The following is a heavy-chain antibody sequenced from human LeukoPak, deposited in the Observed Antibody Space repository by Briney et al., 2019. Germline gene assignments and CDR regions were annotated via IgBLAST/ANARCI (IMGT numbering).Heavy chain of an antibody. Sequence: SVKVSCKASGGTFSSYAISWVRQAPGQGLEWMGGVIPIFGTANYAQKFQGRVTITADESTSTAYMELSSLRSEDTAVYYCARYPSYSGYSASDYWGQGTLVTVSS. CDR3: ARYPSYSGYSASDY. V-gene: IGHV1-69*13. J-gene: IGHJ4*02. CDR1: GGTFSSYA. D-gene: IGHD5-12*01. CDR2: VIPIFGTA.